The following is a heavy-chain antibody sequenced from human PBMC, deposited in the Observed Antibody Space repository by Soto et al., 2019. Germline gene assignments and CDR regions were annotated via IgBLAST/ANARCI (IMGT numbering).Heavy chain of an antibody. V-gene: IGHV3-74*01. Sequence: GGSLRLSCAASGFTFSGYWMYWVRQAPGEGPVWVSRMNSDGSTTNYADSVKGRFTISRDNAKNTLYLQMNSLRAEDTAMYYCARAYDYGDYRYFQHWGQGTLVTVSS. D-gene: IGHD4-17*01. CDR1: GFTFSGYW. CDR2: MNSDGSTT. J-gene: IGHJ1*01. CDR3: ARAYDYGDYRYFQH.